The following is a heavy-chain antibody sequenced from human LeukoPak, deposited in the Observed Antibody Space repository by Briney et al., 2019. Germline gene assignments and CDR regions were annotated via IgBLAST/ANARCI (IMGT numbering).Heavy chain of an antibody. V-gene: IGHV4-34*01. CDR3: ARWKQDGYSYGLDY. J-gene: IGHJ4*02. Sequence: GSLRLSCAASGFTVSSNYMSWIRQPPGKGLEWIGEINHSGSTNYNPSLKSRVTISVDTSKNQFSLKLSSVTAADTAVYYCARWKQDGYSYGLDYWGQGTLVTVSS. CDR2: INHSGST. D-gene: IGHD5-18*01. CDR1: GFTVSSNY.